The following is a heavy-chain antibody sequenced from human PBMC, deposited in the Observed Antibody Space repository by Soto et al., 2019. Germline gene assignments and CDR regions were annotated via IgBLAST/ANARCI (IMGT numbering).Heavy chain of an antibody. CDR3: ASARGETDAFDI. Sequence: ASVKVSCKASGYTVTSYDINWVRQATGQGLEWMGWMNPNSGNTGYAQKFQGRVTMTRNTSISTAYMELSSLRSEDTAVYYCASARGETDAFDIWDKGTMVTVSS. J-gene: IGHJ3*02. D-gene: IGHD6-6*01. V-gene: IGHV1-8*01. CDR1: GYTVTSYD. CDR2: MNPNSGNT.